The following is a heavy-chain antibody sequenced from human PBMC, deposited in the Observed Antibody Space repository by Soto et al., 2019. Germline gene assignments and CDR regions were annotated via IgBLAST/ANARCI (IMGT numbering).Heavy chain of an antibody. J-gene: IGHJ4*02. V-gene: IGHV3-23*01. D-gene: IGHD4-4*01. CDR1: GFSFSNYA. Sequence: HPGGSLRLSCATSGFSFSNYAMSWVRQAPGKGLEWVAAITSVGYTYYVDSLKGRFTISRDNSKNTLYLQMNSLRAEDTAVYYCAKDLIDYSNSYFDYWGQGTLVTVSS. CDR3: AKDLIDYSNSYFDY. CDR2: ITSVGYT.